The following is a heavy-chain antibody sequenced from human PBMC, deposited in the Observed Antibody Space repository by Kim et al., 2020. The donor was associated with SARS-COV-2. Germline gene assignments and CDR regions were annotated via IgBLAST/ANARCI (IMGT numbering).Heavy chain of an antibody. J-gene: IGHJ2*01. CDR1: GGSFSGYY. CDR2: INHSGST. V-gene: IGHV4-34*01. D-gene: IGHD6-13*01. CDR3: ARGIAATRRLGYFDL. Sequence: SETLSLTCAVYGGSFSGYYWSWIRQPPGKGLEWIGEINHSGSTNYNPSLKSRVTISVDTSKNQFSLKLSSVTAADTAVYYCARGIAATRRLGYFDLWGRGTLVTVSS.